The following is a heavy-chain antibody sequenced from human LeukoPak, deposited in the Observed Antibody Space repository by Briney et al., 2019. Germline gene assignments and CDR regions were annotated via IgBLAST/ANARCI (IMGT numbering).Heavy chain of an antibody. CDR1: GGTFSSNA. Sequence: ASVKVSCKASGGTFSSNAISWVRQAPGQGLEWMGGIIPIFGTATYAQKFQGRVTITTDESTSTAYMELSSLRSEDTAVYYCARSYDSSGYLWLYWGQGTLVTVSS. V-gene: IGHV1-69*05. CDR3: ARSYDSSGYLWLY. J-gene: IGHJ4*02. CDR2: IIPIFGTA. D-gene: IGHD3-22*01.